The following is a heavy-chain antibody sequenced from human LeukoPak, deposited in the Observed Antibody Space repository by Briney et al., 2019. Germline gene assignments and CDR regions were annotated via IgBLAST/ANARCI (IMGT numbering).Heavy chain of an antibody. J-gene: IGHJ4*02. CDR2: IKQDGSEK. D-gene: IGHD6-19*01. V-gene: IGHV3-7*01. CDR1: GYSFTSYW. Sequence: GESLKISCKGSGYSFTSYWMSWVRQAPGKGLEWVANIKQDGSEKYYVDSVKGRFTISRDNAKNSLYLQMNSLRAEDTAVYYCARSIAVAGYPFDYWGQGTLVTVSS. CDR3: ARSIAVAGYPFDY.